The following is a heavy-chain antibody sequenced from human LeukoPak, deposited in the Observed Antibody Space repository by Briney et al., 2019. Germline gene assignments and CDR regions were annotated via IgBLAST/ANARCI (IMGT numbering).Heavy chain of an antibody. CDR1: GYTFTGYY. J-gene: IGHJ4*02. Sequence: ASVKVSCKASGYTFTGYYMHWVRQAPGQGLEWMGWINPNSGGTNYAQKFQGRVTMTRDTSISTAYMELSRLRSDDTAVYYCAIYCSSTSCSSPYLGYRGQGTLVTVSS. CDR2: INPNSGGT. V-gene: IGHV1-2*02. D-gene: IGHD2-2*01. CDR3: AIYCSSTSCSSPYLGY.